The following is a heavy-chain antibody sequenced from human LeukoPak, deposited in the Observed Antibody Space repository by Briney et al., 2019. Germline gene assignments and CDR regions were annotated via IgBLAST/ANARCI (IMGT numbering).Heavy chain of an antibody. J-gene: IGHJ6*03. CDR3: AKGDGSGSYNYYYYMDV. V-gene: IGHV3-9*01. D-gene: IGHD3-10*01. CDR1: GFTFDDYA. Sequence: GGSLRLSCAASGFTFDDYAMHWVRQAPGKGLEWVSGISWNSGSIGYADSVKGRFTISRDNSKNTLYLQMNSLRAEDTAVYYCAKGDGSGSYNYYYYMDVWGKGTTVTISS. CDR2: ISWNSGSI.